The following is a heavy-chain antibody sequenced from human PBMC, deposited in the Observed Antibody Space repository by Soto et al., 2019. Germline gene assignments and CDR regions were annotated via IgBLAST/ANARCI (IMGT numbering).Heavy chain of an antibody. Sequence: ASVKVSCKASGYSFTDYYTHWVRQAPGQGLEWMGWINPNSGDTNYAQRFQGRVTMTRDTSISSAYMELSRLRSDDTAVYYCARGVRQRNCSSTSCYYYYYYYGMDVWGQGTTVTVSS. V-gene: IGHV1-2*02. CDR2: INPNSGDT. D-gene: IGHD2-2*01. CDR1: GYSFTDYY. J-gene: IGHJ6*02. CDR3: ARGVRQRNCSSTSCYYYYYYYGMDV.